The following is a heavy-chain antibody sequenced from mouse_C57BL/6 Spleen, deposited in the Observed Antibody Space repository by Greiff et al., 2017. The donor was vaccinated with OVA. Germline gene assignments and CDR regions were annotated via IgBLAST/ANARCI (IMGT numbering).Heavy chain of an antibody. CDR1: GYTFTSYW. D-gene: IGHD4-1*01. CDR2: IDPSDSYT. V-gene: IGHV1-50*01. J-gene: IGHJ4*01. Sequence: QVQLQQPGAELVKPGASVKLSCKASGYTFTSYWMQWVKQRPGQGLEWIGEIDPSDSYTNYNQKFKGKATLTVDTSSSTAYMQLSSLTSEDSAVYYCARSLGRDAMDYWGQGTSVTVSS. CDR3: ARSLGRDAMDY.